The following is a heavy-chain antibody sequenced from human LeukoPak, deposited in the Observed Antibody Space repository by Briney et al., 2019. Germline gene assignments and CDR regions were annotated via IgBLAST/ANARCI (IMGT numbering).Heavy chain of an antibody. Sequence: GGSLRLSCAAYGLTFSNSGMTWVRQTPGKELEGVATINPDGSKEYYMDSVKGRFTISRDNAKNSVYLQMSGLRAEDTAIFYCARDRAYTSFDYWGQGTLVAVSS. J-gene: IGHJ4*02. CDR1: GLTFSNSG. D-gene: IGHD2-21*01. CDR3: ARDRAYTSFDY. V-gene: IGHV3-7*01. CDR2: INPDGSKE.